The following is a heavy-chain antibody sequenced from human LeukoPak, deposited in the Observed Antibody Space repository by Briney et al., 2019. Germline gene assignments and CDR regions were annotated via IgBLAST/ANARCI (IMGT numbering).Heavy chain of an antibody. CDR3: ARDGSGYCSSTSCYPADY. CDR2: ISSNGGIT. D-gene: IGHD2-2*01. J-gene: IGHJ4*02. Sequence: GGSLRLSCAASGFTFSSHPMHWVRQAPGKGLEYVAVISSNGGITFYANSVKGRFTISRDNSKNTLYLQMGSLRAEDTAVYYCARDGSGYCSSTSCYPADYWGQGTRVTVS. CDR1: GFTFSSHP. V-gene: IGHV3-64*01.